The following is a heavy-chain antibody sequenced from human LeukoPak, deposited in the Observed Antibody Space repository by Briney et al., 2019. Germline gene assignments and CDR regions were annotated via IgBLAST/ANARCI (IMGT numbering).Heavy chain of an antibody. J-gene: IGHJ4*02. CDR2: ISISGTII. D-gene: IGHD3-22*01. CDR3: ARDLDHYYDSSGYIDY. V-gene: IGHV3-48*03. Sequence: GGSLRLSRTASGFTFNNYEFNWVRQAPGKGLEWLSYISISGTIIYYAGSVKGRFTISRDDAKNSVFLQMNSLRAEDTAVYYCARDLDHYYDSSGYIDYWGQGTLVTVSS. CDR1: GFTFNNYE.